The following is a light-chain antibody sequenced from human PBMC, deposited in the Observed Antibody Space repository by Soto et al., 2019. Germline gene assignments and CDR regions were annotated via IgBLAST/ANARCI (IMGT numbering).Light chain of an antibody. Sequence: DIQMTQSPSSLAASVGERVTITCRASQNIHSFLNWYQQKPGKAPQVLIYGGSALQSGVPSRFSGSGSGTDFTLTISSLQPEDFATYFCQQSYSRPRTFGQGTKVEIK. V-gene: IGKV1-39*01. CDR1: QNIHSF. J-gene: IGKJ1*01. CDR2: GGS. CDR3: QQSYSRPRT.